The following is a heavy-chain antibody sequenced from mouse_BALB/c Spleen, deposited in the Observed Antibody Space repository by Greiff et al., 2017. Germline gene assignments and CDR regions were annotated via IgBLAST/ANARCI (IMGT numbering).Heavy chain of an antibody. CDR1: GFTFSSYG. J-gene: IGHJ2*01. Sequence: EVQRVESGGDLVKPGGSLKLSCAASGFTFSSYGMSWVRQTPDKRLEWVATISSGGSYTYYPDSVKGRFTISRDNAKNTLYLQMSSLKSEDTAMYYCARLDGNYFDYWGQGTTLTVSS. CDR2: ISSGGSYT. V-gene: IGHV5-6*01. CDR3: ARLDGNYFDY. D-gene: IGHD2-1*01.